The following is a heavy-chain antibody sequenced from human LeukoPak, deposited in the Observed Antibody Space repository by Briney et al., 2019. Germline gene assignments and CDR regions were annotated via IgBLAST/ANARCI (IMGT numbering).Heavy chain of an antibody. J-gene: IGHJ3*02. CDR2: INPNSGGT. D-gene: IGHD3-22*01. V-gene: IGHV1-2*02. CDR3: ARPITMIVVQDAFDI. CDR1: VYTFTVYY. Sequence: ASVRVSCKASVYTFTVYYMHWVRPAPGQGLVWMGWINPNSGGTNYAQKFQGRVTMTRDTSISTAYMELSRLRSDDTAVYYCARPITMIVVQDAFDIWGQGTMVTVSS.